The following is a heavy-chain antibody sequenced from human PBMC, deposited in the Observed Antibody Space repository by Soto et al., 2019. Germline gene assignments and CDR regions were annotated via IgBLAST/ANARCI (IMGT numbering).Heavy chain of an antibody. V-gene: IGHV1-3*01. CDR3: ARVGGSYYVSRFYFDY. J-gene: IGHJ4*02. Sequence: GASVKVSCKASGYTFTSYAMHWVRQAPGQRLEWMGWINAGNGNTKYSQKFQGRVTITRDTSASTAYMELSSLRSEDTAVYYCARVGGSYYVSRFYFDYWGQGTLVTVSS. D-gene: IGHD1-26*01. CDR2: INAGNGNT. CDR1: GYTFTSYA.